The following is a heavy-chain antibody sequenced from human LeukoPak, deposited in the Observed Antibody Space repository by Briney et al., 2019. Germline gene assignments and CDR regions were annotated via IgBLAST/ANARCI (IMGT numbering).Heavy chain of an antibody. D-gene: IGHD2/OR15-2a*01. V-gene: IGHV4-4*02. Sequence: SGTLSLTCAVSGGSISSNNWWSWVRQPPGKGLEWIGEIYHIGNTNYNPSLKSRVTISVDKSNNQFSLKLNSVTAADTAVYYCASHGAFYLAYWGQGTLVTVS. CDR2: IYHIGNT. CDR1: GGSISSNNW. CDR3: ASHGAFYLAY. J-gene: IGHJ4*02.